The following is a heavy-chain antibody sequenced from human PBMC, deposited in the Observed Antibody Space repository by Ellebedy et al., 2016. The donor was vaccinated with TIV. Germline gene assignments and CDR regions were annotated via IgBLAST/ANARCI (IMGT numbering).Heavy chain of an antibody. CDR3: AREMGGYCSSTSCYAVDYYYYGMDV. J-gene: IGHJ6*02. D-gene: IGHD2-2*01. CDR2: IWYDGSNK. CDR1: GFTFSSYT. Sequence: GESLKISCGATGFTFSSYTLNWVRQAPGKGLEWVAVIWYDGSNKYYADSVKGRFTISRDNSKNTLYLKMNSLRAEDTAVYYCAREMGGYCSSTSCYAVDYYYYGMDVWGQGTTVTVSS. V-gene: IGHV3-33*08.